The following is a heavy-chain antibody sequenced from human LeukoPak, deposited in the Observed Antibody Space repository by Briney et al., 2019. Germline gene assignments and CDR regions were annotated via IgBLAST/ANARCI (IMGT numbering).Heavy chain of an antibody. Sequence: PGGSPRLSCAASGFTFDDYAMHWDRQAPGKGLEWVSGISWNSGSIGYADSVKGRFTISRDNAKNSLYLQMNSLRAEDTALYYCAKDGNYDILTGYLDYWGQGTLVTVSS. CDR3: AKDGNYDILTGYLDY. CDR2: ISWNSGSI. D-gene: IGHD3-9*01. V-gene: IGHV3-9*01. J-gene: IGHJ4*02. CDR1: GFTFDDYA.